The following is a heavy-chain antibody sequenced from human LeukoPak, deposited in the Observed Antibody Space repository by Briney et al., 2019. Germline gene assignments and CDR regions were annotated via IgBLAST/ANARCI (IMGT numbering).Heavy chain of an antibody. Sequence: TSETLSLTCTVSGGSISSYYWSWIRQPPGKGLEWIGYIYYSGSTNYNPSLKSRVTISVDTSKNQFSLKLSSVTAADTAVYYCAREVLRSGWYGGAFDYWGQGTLVTVST. CDR3: AREVLRSGWYGGAFDY. V-gene: IGHV4-59*01. J-gene: IGHJ4*02. CDR1: GGSISSYY. CDR2: IYYSGST. D-gene: IGHD6-19*01.